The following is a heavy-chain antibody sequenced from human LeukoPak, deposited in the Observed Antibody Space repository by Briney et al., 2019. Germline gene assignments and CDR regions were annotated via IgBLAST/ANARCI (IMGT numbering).Heavy chain of an antibody. CDR2: IYHSGST. J-gene: IGHJ4*02. V-gene: IGHV4-38-2*02. Sequence: SETLSLTCTVSGYSISSGYYWGWIRQPPGKGLEWIGSIYHSGSTYYNPSLKSRVTISVDTSKNQFSLKLSSVTAADTAVYYCARVSQQLEDYWGQGTLVTVSS. CDR1: GYSISSGYY. D-gene: IGHD6-13*01. CDR3: ARVSQQLEDY.